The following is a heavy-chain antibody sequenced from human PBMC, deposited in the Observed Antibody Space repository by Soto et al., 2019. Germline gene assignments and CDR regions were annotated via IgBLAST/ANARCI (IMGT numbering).Heavy chain of an antibody. CDR2: IYYSTNT. J-gene: IGHJ6*02. V-gene: IGHV4-31*03. Sequence: PSETLSLTCSVSGDSISSGGYYWTWIRQHPGKGLEWIGYIYYSTNTYYNPSLKSRVTISVDRSKNQFSLNLTSVTAADTAVYYCARDYYGMDVWGQGTTVTVSS. CDR1: GDSISSGGYY. CDR3: ARDYYGMDV.